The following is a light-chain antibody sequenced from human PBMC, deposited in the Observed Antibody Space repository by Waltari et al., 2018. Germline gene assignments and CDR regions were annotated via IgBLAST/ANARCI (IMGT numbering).Light chain of an antibody. CDR1: QTISSF. CDR2: AAS. J-gene: IGKJ1*01. CDR3: QQSYITPQT. V-gene: IGKV1-39*01. Sequence: DIQMNQSPSSLSASVGDRAGITCRASQTISSFLNWYQHKAGQAPKLLIYAASSLQSGVPSRFSCSRSGTDFTLTISSLQPEDFATYYCQQSYITPQTFGQGTKVEIK.